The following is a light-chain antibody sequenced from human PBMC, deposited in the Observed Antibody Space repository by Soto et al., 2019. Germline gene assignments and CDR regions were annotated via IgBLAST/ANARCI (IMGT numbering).Light chain of an antibody. V-gene: IGKV1-39*01. CDR3: QQSYSNPRT. Sequence: IQMTRSPASLSASVGHRVIIAGRASQRVGTYLKWYRQKPGKAPNLLIYGVSSLHSGVPSRFSGSGSETDFTLTISSLPPEDFATYYCQQSYSNPRTFGQGTKVDIK. J-gene: IGKJ1*01. CDR1: QRVGTY. CDR2: GVS.